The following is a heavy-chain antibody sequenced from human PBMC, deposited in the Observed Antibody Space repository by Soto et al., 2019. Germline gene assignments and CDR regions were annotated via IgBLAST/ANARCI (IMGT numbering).Heavy chain of an antibody. CDR2: ISGSGGSA. V-gene: IGHV3-23*01. Sequence: GGSLRLSCTTSGFTFNNYAMNWVRQSPGKGLEWVSFISGSGGSAYYADSVQGRFTISRDNSRNTLYLQMNSLRAEDTAIYSCVREGGGRYSPGSFDLWGRGTKVTVSS. CDR3: VREGGGRYSPGSFDL. J-gene: IGHJ3*01. D-gene: IGHD6-19*01. CDR1: GFTFNNYA.